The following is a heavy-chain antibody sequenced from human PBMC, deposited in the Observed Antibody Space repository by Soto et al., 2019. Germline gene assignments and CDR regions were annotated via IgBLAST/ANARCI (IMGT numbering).Heavy chain of an antibody. CDR2: ISSSSSYI. V-gene: IGHV3-21*01. Sequence: PGGSLRLSCAASGFTFSSYSMNWVRQAPGKGLEWVSSISSSSSYIYYADSVKGRFTISRDNAKNSLYLQMNSMRAEDTAVYYCARGVDYDFWRGSTHGGLDVPGEG. D-gene: IGHD3-3*01. CDR1: GFTFSSYS. CDR3: ARGVDYDFWRGSTHGGLDV. J-gene: IGHJ6*02.